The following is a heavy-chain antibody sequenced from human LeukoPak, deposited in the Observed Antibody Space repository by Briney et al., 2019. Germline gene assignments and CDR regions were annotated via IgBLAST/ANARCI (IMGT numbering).Heavy chain of an antibody. CDR2: IYTTGNT. D-gene: IGHD5-12*01. V-gene: IGHV3-66*03. CDR3: AKGGYDDYYMDV. CDR1: GFAVSSNS. J-gene: IGHJ6*03. Sequence: GGSLRLSCTVSGFAVSSNSMSWVRQAPGKGLEWVSFIYTTGNTHNSDSVKGRFTISRDNSKNTLYLQMNSLRAEDTAVYYCAKGGYDDYYMDVWGKGTTVTVSS.